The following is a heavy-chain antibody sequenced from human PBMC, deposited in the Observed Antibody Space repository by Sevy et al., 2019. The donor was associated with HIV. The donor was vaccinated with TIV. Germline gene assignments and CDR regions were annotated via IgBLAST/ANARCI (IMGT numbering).Heavy chain of an antibody. CDR2: IYTSGST. CDR1: GGSISSGSYY. D-gene: IGHD6-19*01. Sequence: LRLSCTVSGGSISSGSYYWSWIRQPAGKGLEWIGRIYTSGSTNYNPSLKSRVTISVDTSKNQFSLKLSSVTAADTAVYYCARASSSGWYNGWFDPWGQGTLVTVSS. J-gene: IGHJ5*02. CDR3: ARASSSGWYNGWFDP. V-gene: IGHV4-61*02.